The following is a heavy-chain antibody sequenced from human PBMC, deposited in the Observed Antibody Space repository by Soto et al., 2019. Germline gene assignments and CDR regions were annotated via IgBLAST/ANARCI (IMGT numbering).Heavy chain of an antibody. CDR3: ARQYYDILSGYPEYNWFDP. J-gene: IGHJ5*02. D-gene: IGHD3-9*01. CDR2: MTPNSGNT. CDR1: GYTFTSYD. Sequence: QVQLVQSGAEVEKPGASVKVSCKASGYTFTSYDINWVRQATGQGLAWMGWMTPNSGNTGYAQKFQGRVTMTRNTSISTAYMERSSLRSEDTAVYYCARQYYDILSGYPEYNWFDPWGQGTLVTVSS. V-gene: IGHV1-8*01.